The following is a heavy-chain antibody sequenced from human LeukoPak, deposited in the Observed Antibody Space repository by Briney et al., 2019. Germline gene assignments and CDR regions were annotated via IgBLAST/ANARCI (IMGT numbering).Heavy chain of an antibody. Sequence: PSETLSLTCSVSGGSISSYYWSWIRQPPGKGLEWIGYIYYSGSTNYNPSLKSRVTISVDTSKNQFSLKLSSVTAADTAVYYCARVGRGYYAFYYYYYMDVWGKGTTVTISS. D-gene: IGHD1-26*01. CDR1: GGSISSYY. CDR3: ARVGRGYYAFYYYYYMDV. V-gene: IGHV4-59*01. CDR2: IYYSGST. J-gene: IGHJ6*03.